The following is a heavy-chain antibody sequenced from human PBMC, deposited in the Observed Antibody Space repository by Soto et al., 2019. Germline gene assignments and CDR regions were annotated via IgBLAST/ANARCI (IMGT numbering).Heavy chain of an antibody. Sequence: GGSLRLSCAASGFTFSSYAMHWVRQAPGKGLEWVAVISYDGSNKYYADSVKGRFTISRDNSKNTLYLQMNSLRAEDTAVYYCARDLDGSSSRYEWFDPWGQGTLVTVSS. V-gene: IGHV3-30-3*01. J-gene: IGHJ5*02. D-gene: IGHD2-15*01. CDR3: ARDLDGSSSRYEWFDP. CDR2: ISYDGSNK. CDR1: GFTFSSYA.